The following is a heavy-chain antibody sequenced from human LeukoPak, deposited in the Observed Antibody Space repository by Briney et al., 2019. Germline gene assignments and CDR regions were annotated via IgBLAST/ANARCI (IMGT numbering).Heavy chain of an antibody. CDR2: ISYDGSNK. D-gene: IGHD1-20*01. CDR3: AKDNRYDYYFDY. V-gene: IGHV3-30*18. CDR1: GFTFSSYG. J-gene: IGHJ4*02. Sequence: GGSLRLSCAASGFTFSSYGMHWVRQAPGKGLEWVAVISYDGSNKYYADSVKGRFTISRDNSKNMLYLQMNSLRAEDTAVYYCAKDNRYDYYFDYWGQGTLVTVSS.